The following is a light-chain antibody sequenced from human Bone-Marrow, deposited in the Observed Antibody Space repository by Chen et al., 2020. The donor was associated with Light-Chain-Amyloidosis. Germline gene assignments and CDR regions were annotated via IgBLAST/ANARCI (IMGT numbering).Light chain of an antibody. CDR1: NIGSTS. Sequence: SYVLTQPSSVSVAPGQTATIACGGNNIGSTSVHWYQQTPGQAPLLVVDDDSDRPSGIPERVSGANSGNTATLTISRVEAGDEADYYCQVWDRSSDRPVIGGGTTLTVL. CDR2: DDS. V-gene: IGLV3-21*02. J-gene: IGLJ3*02. CDR3: QVWDRSSDRPV.